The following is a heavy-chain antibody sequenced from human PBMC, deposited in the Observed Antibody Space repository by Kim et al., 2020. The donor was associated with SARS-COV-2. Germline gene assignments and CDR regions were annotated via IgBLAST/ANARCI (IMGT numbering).Heavy chain of an antibody. J-gene: IGHJ6*02. V-gene: IGHV3-9*01. CDR3: VKDMSTDFRNKYYYGLDV. D-gene: IGHD4-4*01. CDR1: GFMFDDYA. CDR2: ISWDSESI. Sequence: GGSLRLSCAASGFMFDDYAMHWVRQSPGKGLEWVSGISWDSESIAYASFVKGRFTISRDNAKNSLFLQMNSLRAEDTALYYCVKDMSTDFRNKYYYGLDVWGQGTTVSVSS.